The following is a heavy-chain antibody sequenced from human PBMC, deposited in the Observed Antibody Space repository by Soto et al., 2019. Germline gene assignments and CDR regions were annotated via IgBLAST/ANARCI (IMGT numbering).Heavy chain of an antibody. V-gene: IGHV3-21*01. CDR3: ARDTRGKNYDFWSGYYGYFDY. CDR2: ISSSSSYI. Sequence: VQLVESGGGLVKPGGSLRLSCAASGFTFSSYSMNWVRQAPGKGLEWVSSISSSSSYIYYADSVKGRFTISRDNAKNSLYLQMNSLRAEDTAVYYCARDTRGKNYDFWSGYYGYFDYWGQGTLVTVSS. CDR1: GFTFSSYS. J-gene: IGHJ4*02. D-gene: IGHD3-3*01.